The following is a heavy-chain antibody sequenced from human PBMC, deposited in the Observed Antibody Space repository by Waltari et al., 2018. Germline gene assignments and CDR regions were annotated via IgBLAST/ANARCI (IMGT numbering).Heavy chain of an antibody. CDR1: GGSFSGYY. J-gene: IGHJ4*02. D-gene: IGHD6-13*01. Sequence: QVQLQQWGAGLLKPSETLSLTCAVYGGSFSGYYWSWIRQPPGKGLEWSGEINHSGSTNYNTTLKSRVTISVDTSKNQFSLKLSSVTAADTAVYYCARGRGRVWQQLPYFDYWGQGTLVTVSS. CDR3: ARGRGRVWQQLPYFDY. V-gene: IGHV4-34*01. CDR2: INHSGST.